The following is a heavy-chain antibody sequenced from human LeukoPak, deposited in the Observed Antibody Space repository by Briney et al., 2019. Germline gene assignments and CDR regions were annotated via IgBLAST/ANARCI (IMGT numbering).Heavy chain of an antibody. CDR1: GFTFRSDW. J-gene: IGHJ6*02. Sequence: SGGSLRLSCAASGFTFRSDWMHWVRQAPGKGLVWVSRISSDGTSTNYADSVKGRFTISRDNAKNTLYLQMNSLRAEDTAVYYCARDQQFAMDVWGQGTTVTISS. CDR2: ISSDGTST. D-gene: IGHD6-6*01. V-gene: IGHV3-74*01. CDR3: ARDQQFAMDV.